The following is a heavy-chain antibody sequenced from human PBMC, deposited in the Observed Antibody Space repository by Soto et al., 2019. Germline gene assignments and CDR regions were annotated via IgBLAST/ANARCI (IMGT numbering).Heavy chain of an antibody. CDR2: MSGSGDST. CDR3: AKVVGLDIQRDFYFDY. D-gene: IGHD5-18*01. J-gene: IGHJ4*02. V-gene: IGHV3-23*01. Sequence: EVQLLESGGRLVQPGGSLRLSCAASRFTLSIYAMSWVRQAPGKGLEWVSGMSGSGDSTYYADSVKGRFTISRDNSKNTLFLQMNSLRADDTAVYYCAKVVGLDIQRDFYFDYWGQGTLVTVSS. CDR1: RFTLSIYA.